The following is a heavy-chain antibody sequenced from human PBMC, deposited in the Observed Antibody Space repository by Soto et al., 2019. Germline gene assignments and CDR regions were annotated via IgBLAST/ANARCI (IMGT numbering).Heavy chain of an antibody. V-gene: IGHV4-34*01. J-gene: IGHJ5*02. CDR2: INHVGGT. CDR3: VRIRYQLPSSVLWLDP. CDR1: GGFLSESY. Sequence: SETLSLTCAVYGGFLSESYWTWIRQPPGKGLEWIGEINHVGGTNYNPSLKSRVTMSVDTSQNQFSLRLISVTAADTAMYFCVRIRYQLPSSVLWLDPWGQGTPVTGAS. D-gene: IGHD3-16*01.